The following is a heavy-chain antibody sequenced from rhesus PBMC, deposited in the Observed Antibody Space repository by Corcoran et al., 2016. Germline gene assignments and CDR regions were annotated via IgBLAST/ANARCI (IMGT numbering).Heavy chain of an antibody. CDR1: GFTFGSYG. CDR2: INTGGGST. V-gene: IGHV3-8*01. Sequence: EVQLVESGGGLVQPGGSLRLSCAASGFTFGSYGMHWARQAPGKGLEWVSAINTGGGSTWYTDSVKGRFTISRENAKNSLYLQMNSLRAEETAVYYCAREVGSNHFDYWGQGVLVTVSS. CDR3: AREVGSNHFDY. D-gene: IGHD6-19*01. J-gene: IGHJ4*01.